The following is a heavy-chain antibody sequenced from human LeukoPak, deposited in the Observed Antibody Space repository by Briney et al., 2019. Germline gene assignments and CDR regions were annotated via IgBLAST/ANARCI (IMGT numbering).Heavy chain of an antibody. CDR3: AKWGDYDVLTGYYVSDY. CDR2: ITGSSGNT. J-gene: IGHJ4*02. V-gene: IGHV3-23*01. CDR1: GFTFSNYA. Sequence: PGASLRLSCAASGFTFSNYAMSWVRQAPGKGLEWVSAITGSSGNTYYADSVKGRFTISRDNSKNTLYLQMNSLRAEDTAVYYCAKWGDYDVLTGYYVSDYWGQGTLVTVSS. D-gene: IGHD3-9*01.